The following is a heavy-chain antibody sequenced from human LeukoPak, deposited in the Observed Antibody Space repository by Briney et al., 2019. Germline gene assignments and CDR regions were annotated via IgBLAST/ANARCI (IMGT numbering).Heavy chain of an antibody. J-gene: IGHJ6*02. CDR3: ARDGGGYDSGGYYYYGMDV. V-gene: IGHV4-59*01. Sequence: PSETLSLTCTVSGGSISSYYWSWIRQPPGKGLEWIGYIYYSGSTNYNPSFKSRFTISVETSKNQFSLKLSPVTAADTPVYYCARDGGGYDSGGYYYYGMDVWGQGTTVTVSS. CDR1: GGSISSYY. CDR2: IYYSGST. D-gene: IGHD5-12*01.